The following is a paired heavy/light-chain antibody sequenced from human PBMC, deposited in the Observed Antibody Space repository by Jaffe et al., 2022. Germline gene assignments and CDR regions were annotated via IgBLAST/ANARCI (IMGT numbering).Heavy chain of an antibody. CDR1: GFSLSGSA. J-gene: IGHJ5*02. CDR2: IRNKANSYAT. D-gene: IGHD4-17*01. CDR3: AIYGDQAGNWFDP. V-gene: IGHV3-73*02. Sequence: EVKVVESGGGLVQPGGSLKLSCAVSGFSLSGSAVHWVRQASGKGLEWVGRIRNKANSYATAYTASVQGRFTISRDDSKNTAYLQMNSLEAEDTAVYYCAIYGDQAGNWFDPWGQGSLVTVSS.
Light chain of an antibody. CDR2: GAS. CDR3: QHSHDIPLT. CDR1: QIISSH. J-gene: IGKJ4*01. Sequence: DIQMTQSPSSLSASVGDRVTITCRASQIISSHLNWYQQKPGKAPKVLIYGASTLQSGVPSRFSGSGSGTVFTLTISSLQPEDSATYYCQHSHDIPLTFGGGTKVEIK. V-gene: IGKV1-39*01.